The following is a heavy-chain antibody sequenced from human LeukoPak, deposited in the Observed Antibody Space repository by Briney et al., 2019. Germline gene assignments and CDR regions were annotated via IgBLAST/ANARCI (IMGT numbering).Heavy chain of an antibody. CDR3: AKDGYVSWAYQLSHFDY. V-gene: IGHV3-23*01. D-gene: IGHD2-2*03. CDR1: AFTFSSYT. CDR2: ISNRGGCT. J-gene: IGHJ4*02. Sequence: GGSLRLSCAASAFTFSSYTMSWVRQAPGKGLEWVSAISNRGGCTYYADSVKGRFTISRDNSKNTLYLQMNSLRAEDTAVYYCAKDGYVSWAYQLSHFDYWGQGTLVTVSS.